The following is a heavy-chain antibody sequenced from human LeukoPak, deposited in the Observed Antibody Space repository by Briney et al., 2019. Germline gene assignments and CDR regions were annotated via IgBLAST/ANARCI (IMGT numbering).Heavy chain of an antibody. J-gene: IGHJ4*02. CDR3: ARAPTVLVGYCSSSSCQADY. V-gene: IGHV3-21*01. Sequence: GGSLRLSCAASGFTFRGYRMNWVRQAPGKGLEWVSAIDPSSTYIYYADSVKGRFTISRDNAENSLYLQMNSLRVEDTAVYYCARAPTVLVGYCSSSSCQADYWGQGTLVTVSS. CDR2: IDPSSTYI. CDR1: GFTFRGYR. D-gene: IGHD2-2*01.